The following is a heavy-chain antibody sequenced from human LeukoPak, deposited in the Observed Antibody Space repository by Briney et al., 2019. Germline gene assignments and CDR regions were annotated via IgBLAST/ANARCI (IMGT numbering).Heavy chain of an antibody. CDR2: IKQDGSEK. CDR1: GFTFSTSW. D-gene: IGHD3-16*01. V-gene: IGHV3-7*01. J-gene: IGHJ4*02. Sequence: PGGSLRLSCAASGFTFSTSWMSWVRQASGKGLEWVPNIKQDGSEKYYVGSVKGRFTISRDNAKNSLYLQMKSLRAEDTAVYYCARDKFGGTDYWGQGTLVTVSS. CDR3: ARDKFGGTDY.